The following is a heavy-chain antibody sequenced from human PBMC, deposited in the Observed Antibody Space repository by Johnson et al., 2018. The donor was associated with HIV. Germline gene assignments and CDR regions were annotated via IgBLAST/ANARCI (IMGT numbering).Heavy chain of an antibody. Sequence: QVQLVESGGGVVQPGRSLRLSCAASGFTFSSYGMHWVRQAPGKGLEWVAVIWYDGSNQYYADSVKGRFTISRDNSKNTLSLQMNSLSAEDTAVYYCAKGYIAAAGDGWDAFDIWGQGTMVTVSS. J-gene: IGHJ3*02. V-gene: IGHV3-33*06. CDR1: GFTFSSYG. CDR3: AKGYIAAAGDGWDAFDI. D-gene: IGHD6-13*01. CDR2: IWYDGSNQ.